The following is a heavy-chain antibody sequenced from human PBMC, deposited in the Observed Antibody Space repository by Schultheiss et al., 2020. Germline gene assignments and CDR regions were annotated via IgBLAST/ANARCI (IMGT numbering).Heavy chain of an antibody. CDR3: ARVEYCGGDCYSES. V-gene: IGHV3-NL1*01. J-gene: IGHJ4*02. D-gene: IGHD2-21*02. CDR1: GFTFSGYG. Sequence: GGSLRLSCVASGFTFSGYGMHWVRQAPGKGLEWVSITYSGGSTSYADSVKGRFTISRDISKNTLYLQMNSLRVEDTAVYYCARVEYCGGDCYSESWGQGTLVTVSS. CDR2: TYSGGST.